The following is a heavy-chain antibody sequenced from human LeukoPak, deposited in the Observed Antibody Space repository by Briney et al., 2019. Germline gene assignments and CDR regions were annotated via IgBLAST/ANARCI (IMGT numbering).Heavy chain of an antibody. Sequence: PGGSLRLSCAASGFIFSSYGMHWVRQAPGKGLEWVAFIRYDGSNKYYADSVKGRFTISRDNSKNTLYLQMNSLRVEDTAVYYCAKGPDYYGSGSRNWYFDFWGRGTLVTVSS. CDR3: AKGPDYYGSGSRNWYFDF. V-gene: IGHV3-30*02. CDR1: GFIFSSYG. CDR2: IRYDGSNK. D-gene: IGHD3-10*01. J-gene: IGHJ2*01.